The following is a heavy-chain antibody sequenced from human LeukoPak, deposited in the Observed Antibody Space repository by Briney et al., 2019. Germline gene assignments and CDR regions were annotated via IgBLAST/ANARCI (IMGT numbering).Heavy chain of an antibody. D-gene: IGHD3-10*01. Sequence: GGSLRLSCAASGFTFSSYAMSWVRQAPGKGLEWVSGISSSGSSTYYADSVKGRFTISRDNSKYTLFLQMSSLRAEDTAVYYCAKGSPLELGAGGSYYHGMDVWGQGTTVIVSS. V-gene: IGHV3-23*01. J-gene: IGHJ6*02. CDR1: GFTFSSYA. CDR3: AKGSPLELGAGGSYYHGMDV. CDR2: ISSSGSST.